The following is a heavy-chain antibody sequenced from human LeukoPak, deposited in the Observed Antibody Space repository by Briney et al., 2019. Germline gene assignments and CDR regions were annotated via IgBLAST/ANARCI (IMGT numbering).Heavy chain of an antibody. D-gene: IGHD1-1*01. V-gene: IGHV1-18*01. CDR2: ISAYNGNT. J-gene: IGHJ4*02. CDR3: ARDLGELEWSCYFDY. CDR1: GYTFTSYG. Sequence: ASVKVSCKASGYTFTSYGISWVRQAPGQGLEWMGWISAYNGNTNYAQKLQGSVTMTTDTSTSTAYMELRSLRSDDTAVYYCARDLGELEWSCYFDYWGQGTLVTVSS.